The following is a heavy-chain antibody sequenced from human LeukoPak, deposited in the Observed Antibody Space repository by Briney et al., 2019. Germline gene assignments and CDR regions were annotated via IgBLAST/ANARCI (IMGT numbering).Heavy chain of an antibody. CDR1: GYTFTGYG. D-gene: IGHD2-2*01. Sequence: GASVKVSCKASGYTFTGYGISWVRQAPGQGLEWMGGIIPIFGTANYAQKFQGRVTITADESTSTAYMELSSLRSEDTAVYYCASRYSSTSALFDYWGQGTLVTVSS. CDR2: IIPIFGTA. J-gene: IGHJ4*02. V-gene: IGHV1-69*13. CDR3: ASRYSSTSALFDY.